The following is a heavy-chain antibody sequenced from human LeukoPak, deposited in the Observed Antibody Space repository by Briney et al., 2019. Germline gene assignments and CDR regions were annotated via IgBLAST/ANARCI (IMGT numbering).Heavy chain of an antibody. V-gene: IGHV3-21*01. CDR3: ARDQVSSETFDI. J-gene: IGHJ3*02. CDR1: GFTFSSYS. CDR2: ISSSSSYI. D-gene: IGHD6-6*01. Sequence: GGSLRLSCAASGFTFSSYSMNWVRQAPGKGLDWVSSISSSSSYIYYADSVKGRFTISRDNAKNSLYLQMNSLRAEDTAVYYCARDQVSSETFDIWGQGTMVTVSS.